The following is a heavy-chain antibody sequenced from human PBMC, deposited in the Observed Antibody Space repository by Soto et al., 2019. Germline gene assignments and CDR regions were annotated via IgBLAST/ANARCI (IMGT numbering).Heavy chain of an antibody. CDR1: GGGNLRDYR. J-gene: IGHJ4*02. CDR2: IIPKLGSA. Sequence: QVQLVQSGAEVKEPGSSVKVSCKASGGGNLRDYRTTWVRRAPGQGLEWMGGIIPKLGSANYAQNFQGRVTVTADESTHTVYMELRSLRSDDTAVYYCARGSDGYNFGAVYWGQGTPVTVSS. D-gene: IGHD5-12*01. V-gene: IGHV1-69*01. CDR3: ARGSDGYNFGAVY.